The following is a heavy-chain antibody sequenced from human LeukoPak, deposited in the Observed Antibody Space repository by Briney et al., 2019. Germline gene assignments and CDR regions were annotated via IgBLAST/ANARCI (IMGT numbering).Heavy chain of an antibody. D-gene: IGHD2-2*02. Sequence: SETLSLTCTVSGGSISSYYWSWIRQPPGKGLEWIGSIYYSGSTYYNPSLKSRVTISVDTSKNQFSLKLSSVTAADTAVYYCARRAYCSSTSCYKALYYFDYWGQGTLVTVSS. J-gene: IGHJ4*02. V-gene: IGHV4-39*01. CDR3: ARRAYCSSTSCYKALYYFDY. CDR2: IYYSGST. CDR1: GGSISSYY.